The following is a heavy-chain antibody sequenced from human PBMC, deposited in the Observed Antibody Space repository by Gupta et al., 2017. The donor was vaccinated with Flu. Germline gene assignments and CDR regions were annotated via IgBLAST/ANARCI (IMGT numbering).Heavy chain of an antibody. CDR1: GSTFTSYA. Sequence: QVQLVQSGAEVKKPGASVKVSCKASGSTFTSYAMHWVRQAPGQRLEWMGWINAGNGNTKYSQKFQGRVTITRDTSASTAYMELSSLRSEDTAVYYCARGYDFWSGYYWFDPWGQGTLVTVSS. CDR3: ARGYDFWSGYYWFDP. J-gene: IGHJ5*02. CDR2: INAGNGNT. D-gene: IGHD3-3*01. V-gene: IGHV1-3*01.